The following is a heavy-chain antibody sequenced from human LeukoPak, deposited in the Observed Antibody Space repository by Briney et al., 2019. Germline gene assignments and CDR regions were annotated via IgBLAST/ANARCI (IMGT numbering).Heavy chain of an antibody. V-gene: IGHV4-34*01. CDR1: GGSFSGYY. J-gene: IGHJ4*02. CDR3: ARGGLGLDYFDY. CDR2: IYHSGST. Sequence: SETLSLTCAVYGGSFSGYYWSWIRQPPGKGLEWIGEIYHSGSTYYNPSLKSRVTISVDTSKNQFSLKLSSVTAADTAVYYCARGGLGLDYFDYWGQGTLVTVSS.